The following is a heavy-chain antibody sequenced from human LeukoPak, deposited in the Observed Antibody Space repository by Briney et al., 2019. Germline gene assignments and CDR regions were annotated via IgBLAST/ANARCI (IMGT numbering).Heavy chain of an antibody. D-gene: IGHD3-22*01. J-gene: IGHJ4*02. V-gene: IGHV1-18*01. CDR1: GYTFTSYG. CDR2: ISVYNGDT. CDR3: ASNTGSDSSGYAY. Sequence: ASVKLSCKASGYTFTSYGITWERHATGQPPEWMGWISVYNGDTNYEQKPQGRVTMTTETSTSTAYMELRSLRSNDTAVYYCASNTGSDSSGYAYWGQGTLVTVSS.